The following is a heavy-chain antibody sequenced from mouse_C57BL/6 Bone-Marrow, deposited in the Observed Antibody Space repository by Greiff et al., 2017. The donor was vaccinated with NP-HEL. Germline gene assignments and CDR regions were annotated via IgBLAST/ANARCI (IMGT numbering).Heavy chain of an antibody. CDR3: ARTTMITTRRFRYAMDY. J-gene: IGHJ4*01. CDR2: IYPGSGST. CDR1: GYTFTSYW. Sequence: VQLQQPGAELVKPGASVKMSCKASGYTFTSYWITWVKQRPGQGLEWIGDIYPGSGSTNYNETFKSKATLTVDTSSSTAYMQLSSLTSEDSAVYYCARTTMITTRRFRYAMDYWGQGTSVTVSS. V-gene: IGHV1-55*01. D-gene: IGHD2-4*01.